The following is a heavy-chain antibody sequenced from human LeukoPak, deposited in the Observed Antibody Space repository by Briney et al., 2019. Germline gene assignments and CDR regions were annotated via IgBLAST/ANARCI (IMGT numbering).Heavy chain of an antibody. D-gene: IGHD1-26*01. CDR2: IYSGGST. Sequence: AGGSLRLSCAASGFTVSSNYMSWVRQAPGKGLEWVSVIYSGGSTYYADSVKGRFTISRDSSRNTLFLHMNTLRAEDTAIYYCAKDRTVGASYWYFDLWGRGTLVTVSS. CDR3: AKDRTVGASYWYFDL. J-gene: IGHJ2*01. V-gene: IGHV3-53*01. CDR1: GFTVSSNY.